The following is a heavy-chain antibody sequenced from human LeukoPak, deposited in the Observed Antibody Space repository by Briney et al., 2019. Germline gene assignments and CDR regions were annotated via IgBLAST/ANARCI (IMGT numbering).Heavy chain of an antibody. CDR2: IYYSGST. V-gene: IGHV4-39*07. CDR3: ASLRGSTRIDY. D-gene: IGHD2-2*01. CDR1: GGSISSSSYY. Sequence: PSETLSLTCTVSGGSISSSSYYWGWIRQPPGKGLEWIGSIYYSGSTYYNPSLKSRVTISVDTSKNQFSLKLSSVTAADTAVYYCASLRGSTRIDYWGQGTLVTVSS. J-gene: IGHJ4*02.